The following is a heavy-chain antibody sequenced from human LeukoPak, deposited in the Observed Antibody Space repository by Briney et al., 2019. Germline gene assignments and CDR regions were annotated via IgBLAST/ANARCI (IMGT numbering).Heavy chain of an antibody. CDR3: AKDSNPAGYYYMDV. CDR1: GFTFSTYG. V-gene: IGHV3-33*06. D-gene: IGHD1-14*01. CDR2: IWYDGSNK. J-gene: IGHJ6*03. Sequence: PGGPLRLSCAASGFTFSTYGMYWVRQAPGKGLDWVAVIWYDGSNKYYADSVKGRFTISRDNSKNTLYLQMNSLRAEDTAVYYCAKDSNPAGYYYMDVWGKGTTVTVSS.